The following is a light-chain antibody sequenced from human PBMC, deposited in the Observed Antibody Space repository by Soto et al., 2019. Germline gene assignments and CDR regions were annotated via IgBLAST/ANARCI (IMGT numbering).Light chain of an antibody. J-gene: IGLJ2*01. CDR1: SSNIGAGYD. CDR2: GNS. CDR3: QSYDSSQGVV. Sequence: QPVLTQPPSVSGAPGQRVTISCTGSSSNIGAGYDVHWYQQLPGTAPKLLIYGNSNRPSGVPDRFSGSKSGTSASLAITGLQAEDEADYYCQSYDSSQGVVFGGGTKLTVL. V-gene: IGLV1-40*01.